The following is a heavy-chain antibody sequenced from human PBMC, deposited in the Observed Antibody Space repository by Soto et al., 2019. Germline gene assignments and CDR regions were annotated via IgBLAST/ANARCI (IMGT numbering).Heavy chain of an antibody. V-gene: IGHV1-8*02. Sequence: ASVKVSCKASGYTFNNYDIHWVRQAPGHGLEWMGWMNPNSGNTGYAQNFRGRVTMTQDTAIGTAYMELSSLRSDDTATYYCTRAYGAETFDFWGQGTRVTVSS. CDR1: GYTFNNYD. CDR2: MNPNSGNT. D-gene: IGHD3-10*01. CDR3: TRAYGAETFDF. J-gene: IGHJ5*01.